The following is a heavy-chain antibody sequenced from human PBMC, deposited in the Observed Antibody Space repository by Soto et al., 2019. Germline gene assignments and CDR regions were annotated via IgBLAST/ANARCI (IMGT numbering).Heavy chain of an antibody. CDR1: GFTFSSYS. CDR3: ARDPTGPYFDY. D-gene: IGHD4-17*01. V-gene: IGHV3-21*01. CDR2: ISSSSSYI. J-gene: IGHJ4*02. Sequence: EVQLVESGGGLVKPGGSLRLSCAASGFTFSSYSMNWVRQAPGKGLEWVSSISSSSSYIYYADSVKGRFTISRDNAKNSRYLQMNSRRAEDTAVYYCARDPTGPYFDYWGQGTLVTVSS.